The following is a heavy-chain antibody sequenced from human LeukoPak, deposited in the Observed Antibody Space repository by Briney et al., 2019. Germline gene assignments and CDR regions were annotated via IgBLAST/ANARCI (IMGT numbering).Heavy chain of an antibody. V-gene: IGHV3-23*01. CDR2: ISGSGGST. CDR1: RFTFSNSA. Sequence: GGSLRLSCAASRFTFSNSAMSWVRQAPGKGLEWVSAISGSGGSTYYADSVKGRFTISRDNSKNALFLQMNSLRAEDTAVYYCAKSGPYCSSTSCNYFDYWGQGTLVTVSS. CDR3: AKSGPYCSSTSCNYFDY. D-gene: IGHD2-2*01. J-gene: IGHJ4*02.